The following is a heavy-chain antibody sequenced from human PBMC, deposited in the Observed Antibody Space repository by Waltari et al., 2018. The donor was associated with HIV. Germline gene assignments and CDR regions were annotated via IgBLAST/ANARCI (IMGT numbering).Heavy chain of an antibody. CDR1: GFPFRSYG. CDR3: AKDLRSVPI. J-gene: IGHJ4*02. D-gene: IGHD4-17*01. CDR2: IRYDGSNK. V-gene: IGHV3-30*02. Sequence: QVQLVESGGGVVQPGGSLRLSCAASGFPFRSYGMPWVRQAPGKGLEWVAFIRYDGSNKYYADSVKGRFTISRDNSKNTLYLQMNSLRAEDTAVYYCAKDLRSVPIWGQGTLVTVSS.